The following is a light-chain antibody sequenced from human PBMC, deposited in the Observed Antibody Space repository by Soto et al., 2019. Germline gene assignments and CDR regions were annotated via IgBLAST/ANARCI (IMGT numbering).Light chain of an antibody. CDR2: DAS. CDR1: QSVSIY. V-gene: IGKV3-11*01. J-gene: IGKJ4*01. CDR3: QQRDNWPLT. Sequence: EIVLTQSPATLSLSPGERGTLSCRASQSVSIYLAWYQQKSGQAPRLLIYDASKRATGIPDRFNGSGSGTDFTLTISSLEPEDFAFYYCQQRDNWPLTFGGGTKVEIK.